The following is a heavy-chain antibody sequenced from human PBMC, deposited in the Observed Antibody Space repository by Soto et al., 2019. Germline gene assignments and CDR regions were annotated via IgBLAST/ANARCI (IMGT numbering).Heavy chain of an antibody. J-gene: IGHJ6*02. V-gene: IGHV1-2*04. CDR2: INPNSGGT. CDR3: ARDATHPHYGMDV. Sequence: ASVKVSCKASGYTFTGYYMHWVRQAPGQGLEWMGWINPNSGGTNYAQKVQGWVTMTRDTSISTAYMELSRLRSDDTAVYYCARDATHPHYGMDVWGQGTTVTVSS. CDR1: GYTFTGYY.